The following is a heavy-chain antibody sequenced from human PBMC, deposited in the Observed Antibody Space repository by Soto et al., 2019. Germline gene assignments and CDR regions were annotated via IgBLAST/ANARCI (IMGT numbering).Heavy chain of an antibody. Sequence: GGSLRLSCAASGFTFSSYAMSWVRQAPGKGLEWVSAISGSGGSTYYADSVKGRFTISRDNSKNTLYLQMNSLRAEDTAVYYCANVIAAAGLPPYYFDYWGQGTLVTVSS. V-gene: IGHV3-23*01. D-gene: IGHD6-13*01. CDR3: ANVIAAAGLPPYYFDY. CDR2: ISGSGGST. CDR1: GFTFSSYA. J-gene: IGHJ4*02.